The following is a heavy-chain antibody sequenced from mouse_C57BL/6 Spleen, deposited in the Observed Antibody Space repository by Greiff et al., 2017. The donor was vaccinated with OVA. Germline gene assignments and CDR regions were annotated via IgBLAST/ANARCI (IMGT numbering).Heavy chain of an antibody. J-gene: IGHJ2*01. CDR1: GYAFPNYL. CDR3: ARIGELRLLFDY. Sequence: QVQLQQSGAELVRPGTSVKVSCKASGYAFPNYLIEWVKQRPGQGLEWIGVINPGSGGTNYNEKFKGNATLTADKSSSTAYMQLSSLTSEDSAVYFCARIGELRLLFDYWGQGTTLTVSS. D-gene: IGHD3-2*02. CDR2: INPGSGGT. V-gene: IGHV1-54*01.